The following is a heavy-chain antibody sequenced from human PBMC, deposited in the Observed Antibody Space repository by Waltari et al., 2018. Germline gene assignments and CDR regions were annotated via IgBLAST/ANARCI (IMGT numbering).Heavy chain of an antibody. Sequence: EVQLVESGGGLVQPGGSLRLSCAVSVFPFSIYEMSWVRPAPGKGLEWVSYINSGGVAMYYANSVKGRFTVSRDNAQDSLYLQMNSLRVEDTAFYYCARNRKIVAAGWGRDLDYWGRGTLVTVSS. CDR3: ARNRKIVAAGWGRDLDY. CDR1: VFPFSIYE. V-gene: IGHV3-48*03. D-gene: IGHD6-13*01. CDR2: INSGGVAM. J-gene: IGHJ4*02.